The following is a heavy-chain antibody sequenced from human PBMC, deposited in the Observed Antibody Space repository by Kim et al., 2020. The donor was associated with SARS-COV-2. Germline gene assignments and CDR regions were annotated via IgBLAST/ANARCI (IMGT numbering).Heavy chain of an antibody. V-gene: IGHV1-2*06. CDR3: ARAPSGPAGWFDP. J-gene: IGHJ5*02. Sequence: ASVKVSCKASGYTFIDYYMYWVRQAPGQGLEWMGRIHLSSGATSYAQKFQGRVTLTRDTSISTAYMDLSSLTSDDTAVYYCARAPSGPAGWFDPWGQGTLVTVST. CDR1: GYTFIDYY. CDR2: IHLSSGAT. D-gene: IGHD3-10*01.